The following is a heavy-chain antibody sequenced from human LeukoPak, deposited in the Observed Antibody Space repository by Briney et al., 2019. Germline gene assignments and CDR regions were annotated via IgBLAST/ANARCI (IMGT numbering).Heavy chain of an antibody. D-gene: IGHD3-10*01. CDR1: GYTFTSYD. CDR3: ARAGGYYYSSPDY. Sequence: ASVKVSCKASGYTFTSYDINWVRQATGQGLEWMGCMNPNSGNTGYAQKFQGRVTMTRNTSISTAYMELSSRRSEDPAVYYCARAGGYYYSSPDYWGQGTLVTVSS. J-gene: IGHJ4*02. CDR2: MNPNSGNT. V-gene: IGHV1-8*01.